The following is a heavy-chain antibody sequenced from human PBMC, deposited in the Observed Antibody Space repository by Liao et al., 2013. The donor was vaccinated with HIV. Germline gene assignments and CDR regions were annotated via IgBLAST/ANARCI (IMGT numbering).Heavy chain of an antibody. CDR1: GGSISSYY. J-gene: IGHJ4*02. CDR2: IYPSGST. Sequence: QVQLQESGPGLVKPSETLSLTCTVSGGSISSYYWSWIRQPAGKGLEWIGRIYPSGSTNYNPSLMSRVSMSVGTSKNQFSLKLSSVTAADTAVYYCAKDGADGTTARWGQGTLVTVSS. V-gene: IGHV4-4*07. CDR3: AKDGADGTTAR. D-gene: IGHD1-1*01.